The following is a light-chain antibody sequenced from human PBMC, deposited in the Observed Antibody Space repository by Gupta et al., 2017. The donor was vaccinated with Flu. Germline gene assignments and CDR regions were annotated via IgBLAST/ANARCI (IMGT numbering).Light chain of an antibody. CDR1: QSINNN. Sequence: EIVMTQSPVTLSVSPGERATLSCRASQSINNNLAWYQHKPGQAPRLLIYGASTRATGIPARFSGSGSGTEFTLTISSRQSEDIAVYYCQQYNNWPPGTFGQGTXVEIK. CDR2: GAS. V-gene: IGKV3-15*01. J-gene: IGKJ1*01. CDR3: QQYNNWPPGT.